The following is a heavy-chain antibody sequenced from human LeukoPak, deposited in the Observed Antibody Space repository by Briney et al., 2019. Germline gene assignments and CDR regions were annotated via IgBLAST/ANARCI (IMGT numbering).Heavy chain of an antibody. CDR1: GFTFSSYE. Sequence: GGSLRLSCAASGFTFSSYEMNWVRQAPGKGLEWVSYISSSGSTIYYADSVKGRFTISRDNAKNSLYLQMNSLRPEDTAVYYCVRGATAVTRHLDYWGQGTLVTVSS. J-gene: IGHJ4*02. CDR3: VRGATAVTRHLDY. D-gene: IGHD4-23*01. CDR2: ISSSGSTI. V-gene: IGHV3-48*03.